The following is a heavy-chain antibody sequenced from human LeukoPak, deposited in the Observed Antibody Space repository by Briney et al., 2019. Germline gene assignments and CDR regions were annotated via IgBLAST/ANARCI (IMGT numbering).Heavy chain of an antibody. V-gene: IGHV4-39*07. CDR1: GGSISSSSYY. Sequence: SETLSLTCTVSGGSISSSSYYWGWIRQPPGKGLEWIGSIYYSGSTYYNPSLKSRVTISVDTSKNQFSLKLSSVTAADTAVYYCASVKRITMIVVVSYYFDYWSQGTLVTVSS. D-gene: IGHD3-22*01. CDR2: IYYSGST. J-gene: IGHJ4*02. CDR3: ASVKRITMIVVVSYYFDY.